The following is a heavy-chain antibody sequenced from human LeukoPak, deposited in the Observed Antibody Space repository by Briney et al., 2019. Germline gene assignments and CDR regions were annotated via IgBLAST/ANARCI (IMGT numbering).Heavy chain of an antibody. CDR2: IKEEDSEI. CDR1: GFTFSDYY. J-gene: IGHJ4*02. CDR3: ARLTSLDQ. Sequence: GGSLRLSCAASGFTFSDYYMSWIRQAPGKGLEWVANIKEEDSEIYYVDSVKGRFTISRDNAKNSLYLQMSSLRVEDTAVYYCARLTSLDQWGQGTLVTVSS. V-gene: IGHV3-7*01.